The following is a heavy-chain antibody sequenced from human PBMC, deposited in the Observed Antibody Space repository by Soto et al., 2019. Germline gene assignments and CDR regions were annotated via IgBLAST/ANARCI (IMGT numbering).Heavy chain of an antibody. V-gene: IGHV1-3*05. J-gene: IGHJ4*02. CDR3: ARAVAVPADFDY. Sequence: QVQLVQSGAEEKKPGASVKVSCKASGYTFTGYAMHWVRQAPGQRLEWMGWINAGNGNTKYSQKFQGRVTITRDTSASTAYMELSSLRYEYTAVYYCARAVAVPADFDYWGQGTLVTVSS. CDR1: GYTFTGYA. D-gene: IGHD6-19*01. CDR2: INAGNGNT.